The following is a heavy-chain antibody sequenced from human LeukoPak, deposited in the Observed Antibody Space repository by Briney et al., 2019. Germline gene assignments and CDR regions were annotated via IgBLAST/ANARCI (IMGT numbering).Heavy chain of an antibody. CDR1: GGSISSSSYY. V-gene: IGHV4-39*01. Sequence: SETLSLTCTVSGGSISSSSYYWGWIRQPPGKGLEWIGSIYYSGSTYYNPSLKSRVTISVDTSKNQFSLKVSSVTAADTAVYYCARQGDSSGWSSSMYYFDYWGQGTLVTVSS. D-gene: IGHD6-19*01. J-gene: IGHJ4*02. CDR2: IYYSGST. CDR3: ARQGDSSGWSSSMYYFDY.